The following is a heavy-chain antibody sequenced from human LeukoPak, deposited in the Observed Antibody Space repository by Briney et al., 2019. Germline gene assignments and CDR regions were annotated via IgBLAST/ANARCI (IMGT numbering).Heavy chain of an antibody. D-gene: IGHD6-19*01. CDR1: GSTVSSNY. CDR3: ARVGSGWYDFDY. Sequence: GGSLRLSCAASGSTVSSNYMSWVRQAPGKGLEWVSVIYSGSSSTYYTDSVKGQFTISRHNAKNTLYLQMNSLRAEDTAVYYCARVGSGWYDFDYWGQGTLVTVSS. CDR2: IYSGSSST. J-gene: IGHJ4*02. V-gene: IGHV3-53*04.